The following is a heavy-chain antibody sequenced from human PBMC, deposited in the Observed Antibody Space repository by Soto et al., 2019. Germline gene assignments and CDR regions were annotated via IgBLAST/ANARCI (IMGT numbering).Heavy chain of an antibody. Sequence: QLQLQESGSGLVKPSQTLSLTCAVSGGSISSGGYSWSWIRQPPGKGLEWIGYIYHSGSTYYNPSLTSRVTISVDRSKNPFSLKLSSVTAADTAVYYCAREYMVRGARMDVWGHGTTVTVSS. CDR1: GGSISSGGYS. V-gene: IGHV4-30-2*01. CDR3: AREYMVRGARMDV. D-gene: IGHD3-10*01. CDR2: IYHSGST. J-gene: IGHJ6*02.